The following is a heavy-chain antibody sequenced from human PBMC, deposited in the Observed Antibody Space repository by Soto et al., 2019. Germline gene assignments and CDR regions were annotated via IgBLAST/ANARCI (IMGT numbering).Heavy chain of an antibody. V-gene: IGHV4-34*01. D-gene: IGHD3-3*01. CDR2: INHSGST. J-gene: IGHJ1*01. CDR3: ARVRGR. Sequence: PSGTLSLTCAVSGGSFSGYYWTWIRQSPGKGLEWIGEINHSGSTNYTPSLKRRVTISVDRSKNQFSLKLSSVTAAATAVYYCARVRGRWGQGTLVTVSS. CDR1: GGSFSGYY.